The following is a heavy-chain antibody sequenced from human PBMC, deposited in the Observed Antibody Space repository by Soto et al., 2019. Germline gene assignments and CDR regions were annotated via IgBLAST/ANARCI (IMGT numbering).Heavy chain of an antibody. D-gene: IGHD2-2*01. J-gene: IGHJ5*02. V-gene: IGHV3-15*01. CDR3: TSDQVVVISTTRGSSWFDP. Sequence: EVQLVESGGGLVKPGGSLRLSCAASGFTFSNAWMSWVRQAPGKGLEWVGRIKSNTDGGTTDYAAPVKGRFTISRDDSKDTVYLQLNSLKTEDTAVDYCTSDQVVVISTTRGSSWFDPWGQGTLVTVSS. CDR2: IKSNTDGGTT. CDR1: GFTFSNAW.